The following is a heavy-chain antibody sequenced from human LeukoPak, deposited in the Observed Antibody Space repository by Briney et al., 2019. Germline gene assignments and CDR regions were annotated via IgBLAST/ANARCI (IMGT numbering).Heavy chain of an antibody. Sequence: GGSLRLSCAGSGFTFNNYAVHWVRQAPGQGLEWVAVISHHAIHKYYADSVKGRFTISRDSSKNTVSLQMNSLRGEDTAVYYCMKDRSGTVQGSFGMDVWGQGTTVTVSS. D-gene: IGHD3-10*01. V-gene: IGHV3-30*04. J-gene: IGHJ6*02. CDR3: MKDRSGTVQGSFGMDV. CDR1: GFTFNNYA. CDR2: ISHHAIHK.